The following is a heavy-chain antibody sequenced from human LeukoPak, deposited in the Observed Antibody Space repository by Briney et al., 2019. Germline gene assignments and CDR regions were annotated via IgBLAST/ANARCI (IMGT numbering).Heavy chain of an antibody. CDR2: TYYRSRWFN. D-gene: IGHD5-24*01. V-gene: IGHV6-1*01. Sequence: SQTLSLTCAISGESVSSYGASWNWIRQSPSRGLEWLGRTYYRSRWFNEYAESVKGRISINPDTSKNQFSLQLNSVTPEDTAVYFCVRGNYNFDYWGQGTLVTVSS. CDR3: VRGNYNFDY. CDR1: GESVSSYGAS. J-gene: IGHJ4*02.